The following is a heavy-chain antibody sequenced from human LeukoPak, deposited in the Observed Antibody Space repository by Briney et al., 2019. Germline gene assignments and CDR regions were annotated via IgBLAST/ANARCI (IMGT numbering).Heavy chain of an antibody. CDR3: PRDRYYDILTGYKNFDY. J-gene: IGHJ4*02. CDR2: ISAYNGNT. Sequence: ASVTVSCTASGYTFTSYGISWVRQAPGQGLEGMGWISAYNGNTNYAQKLQGRVTITTDTSTSTPYMELKSLRSDDTAVYYCPRDRYYDILTGYKNFDYSGQPTLVTVSS. V-gene: IGHV1-18*01. D-gene: IGHD3-9*01. CDR1: GYTFTSYG.